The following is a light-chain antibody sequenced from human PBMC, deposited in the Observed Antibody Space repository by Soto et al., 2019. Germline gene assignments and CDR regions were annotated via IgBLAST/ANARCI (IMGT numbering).Light chain of an antibody. CDR3: QQYHDWPPCT. Sequence: VMTQSPATLSVSAGEGASLSWRASQTFYSNLAWYQQKPRQAPPLLIYRASSMATGIPPRFSGSGSGTEFTPTISSLLSQDFAVYYCQQYHDWPPCTFGQGTKVDIK. CDR1: QTFYSN. CDR2: RAS. V-gene: IGKV3-15*01. J-gene: IGKJ1*01.